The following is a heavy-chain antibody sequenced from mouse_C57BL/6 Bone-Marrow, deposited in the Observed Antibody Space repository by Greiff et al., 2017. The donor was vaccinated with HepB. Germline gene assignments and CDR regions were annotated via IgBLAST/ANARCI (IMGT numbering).Heavy chain of an antibody. CDR1: GYSFTSYY. CDR3: AGPSYYDYEIDY. V-gene: IGHV1-66*01. Sequence: QVQLQQSGPELVKPGASVKISCKASGYSFTSYYIHWVKQRPGQGLEWIGWIYPGSGNTKYNEKFKGKATLTADTSSSTAYMPLSSLTSEASAVYYCAGPSYYDYEIDYWGQGTTLTVSS. J-gene: IGHJ2*01. D-gene: IGHD2-4*01. CDR2: IYPGSGNT.